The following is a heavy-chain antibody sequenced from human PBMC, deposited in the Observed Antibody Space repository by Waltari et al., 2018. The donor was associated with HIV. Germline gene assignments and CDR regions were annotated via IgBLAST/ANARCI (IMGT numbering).Heavy chain of an antibody. CDR3: ARDYGSGRGGGMDV. CDR2: IYYTGST. CDR1: GGSISSAGFS. D-gene: IGHD3-10*01. Sequence: QVQLQESGPGLVKPSQTLSLTCPVPGGSISSAGFSWSWIRQHPGKGLEWIGNIYYTGSTYYNPSLKSRVTISIDTSNNQFSLNLSSVTAADTAVYYCARDYGSGRGGGMDVWGQGTTVTVSS. J-gene: IGHJ6*02. V-gene: IGHV4-31*03.